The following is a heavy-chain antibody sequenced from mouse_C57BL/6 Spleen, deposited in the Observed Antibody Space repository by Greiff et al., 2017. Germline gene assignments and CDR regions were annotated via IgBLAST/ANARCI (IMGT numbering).Heavy chain of an antibody. CDR1: GYTFTSYG. CDR2: IYPRSGNT. Sequence: VQLQQSGAELARPGASVKLSCKASGYTFTSYGLSWVQQRTGPGLEWIGEIYPRSGNTYYNETFKGKATLTADKSSSTAYMERRSLTSEDSAVYFCARKYYGSSYVGNCDDWGQGTTLTVSS. CDR3: ARKYYGSSYVGNCDD. D-gene: IGHD1-1*01. J-gene: IGHJ2*01. V-gene: IGHV1-81*01.